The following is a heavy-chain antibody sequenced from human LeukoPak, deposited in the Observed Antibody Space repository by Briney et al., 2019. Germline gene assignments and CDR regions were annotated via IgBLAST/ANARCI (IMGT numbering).Heavy chain of an antibody. D-gene: IGHD3-9*01. CDR2: INRSGST. V-gene: IGHV4-34*01. Sequence: PSETLSLTCAVYGESFSGYYWNWIRQPPGKGLEWIGEINRSGSTNYNPSLKSRVTISVDTSKNQFSLKLNSVTAAGTAVYYCARHSRTYYDILTGPYGGYFDYWGQRTLVTVSS. J-gene: IGHJ4*02. CDR1: GESFSGYY. CDR3: ARHSRTYYDILTGPYGGYFDY.